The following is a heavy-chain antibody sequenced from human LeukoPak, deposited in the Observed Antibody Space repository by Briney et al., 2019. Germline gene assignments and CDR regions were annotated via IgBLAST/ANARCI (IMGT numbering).Heavy chain of an antibody. CDR2: IYHSGST. J-gene: IGHJ5*02. V-gene: IGHV4-4*02. CDR3: AKEPPHLYDYVWGSFDT. CDR1: GGSISSSNW. D-gene: IGHD3-16*01. Sequence: SGTLSLTCAVSGGSISSSNWWSWVRQPPGKGLEWIGEIYHSGSTNYNPSLKSRVIISVDKSKNQFSLKLSSVTAADTAVYYCAKEPPHLYDYVWGSFDTWGQGTLVTVSS.